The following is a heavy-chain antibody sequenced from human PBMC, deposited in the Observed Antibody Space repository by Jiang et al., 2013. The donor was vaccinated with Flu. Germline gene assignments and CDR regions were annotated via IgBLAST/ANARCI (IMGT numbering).Heavy chain of an antibody. D-gene: IGHD1-26*01. CDR3: ARVHSGSYGTHDY. Sequence: ETLSLTCTVSGGSISSYYWSWIRQPPGKGLEWIGYIYYSGSTNYNPSLKSRVTISVDTSKNQFSLKLSSVTAADTAVYYCARVHSGSYGTHDYWGQGTLVTVSS. CDR2: IYYSGST. CDR1: GGSISSYY. V-gene: IGHV4-59*01. J-gene: IGHJ4*02.